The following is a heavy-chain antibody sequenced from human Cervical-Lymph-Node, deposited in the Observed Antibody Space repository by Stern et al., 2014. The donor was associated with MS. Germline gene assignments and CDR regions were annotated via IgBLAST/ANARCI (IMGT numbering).Heavy chain of an antibody. J-gene: IGHJ5*02. CDR3: ALSSEASERWYSLGYDL. Sequence: QVQLVQSGAGVTKPGSSVKVSCKASGGTFSKFPSSWVRQAPGQGLEWMGGIFPVFGTPTFSHAFRGRVTNAAVVSSSTVYMELSSLRSNDTAVYYCALSSEASERWYSLGYDLWGQGTLVTVSS. CDR2: IFPVFGTP. V-gene: IGHV1-69*01. CDR1: GGTFSKFP. D-gene: IGHD2-15*01.